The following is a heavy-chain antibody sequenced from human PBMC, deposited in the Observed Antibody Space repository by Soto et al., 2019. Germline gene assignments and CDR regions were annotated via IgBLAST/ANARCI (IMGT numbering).Heavy chain of an antibody. CDR3: VRSFFCSGGSCYSISSH. CDR1: GFTVSSND. V-gene: IGHV3-66*01. J-gene: IGHJ4*02. Sequence: EVHLVESGGGLVQPGGSLRLSCAPSGFTVSSNDMSWVRQAPGKGLEWVSVIYTGGGTYYADSVKGRFTISRDNSKNTLYLQMTSLRDEDTAVYYCVRSFFCSGGSCYSISSHWGQGTLVTVSS. CDR2: IYTGGGT. D-gene: IGHD2-15*01.